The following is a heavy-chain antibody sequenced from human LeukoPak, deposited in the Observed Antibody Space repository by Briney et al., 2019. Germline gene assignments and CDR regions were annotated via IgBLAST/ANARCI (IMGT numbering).Heavy chain of an antibody. CDR3: ARDLRYSSSSKMNWFDP. Sequence: SETLSLTCTVSGYSISSGYYWGWIRQPPGKGLEWIGSIYHSGSTYYNPSLKSRVTISVDTSKNQFSLKLSSVTAADTAVYYCARDLRYSSSSKMNWFDPWGQGTLVTVSS. CDR2: IYHSGST. D-gene: IGHD6-13*01. CDR1: GYSISSGYY. J-gene: IGHJ5*02. V-gene: IGHV4-38-2*02.